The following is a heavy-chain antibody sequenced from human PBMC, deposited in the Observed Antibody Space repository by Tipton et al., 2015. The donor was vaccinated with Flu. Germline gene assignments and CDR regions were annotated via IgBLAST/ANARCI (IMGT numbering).Heavy chain of an antibody. CDR3: AKGGQWPH. CDR2: ISWNSGSI. D-gene: IGHD6-19*01. V-gene: IGHV3-9*01. J-gene: IGHJ4*02. CDR1: GFTFDDYA. Sequence: RSLRLSCAASGFTFDDYAMHWVRQAPGKGLEWVSGISWNSGSIGYADSVKGRFTISRDNAKNSLYLQMNSLRAEDTALYYCAKGGQWPHWGQGTLVTVSS.